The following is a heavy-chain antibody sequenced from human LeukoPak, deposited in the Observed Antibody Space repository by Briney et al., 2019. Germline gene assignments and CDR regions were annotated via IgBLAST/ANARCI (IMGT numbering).Heavy chain of an antibody. J-gene: IGHJ4*02. V-gene: IGHV3-21*01. CDR3: ARDGGYDPFDY. Sequence: GGSLRLSCAASGFTFSSYSMNWVRQAPGKGLEWVSSISSSSSYIYYADSVKGRFTISRDNAKDSLYLQMNSLRAEDTAAYYCARDGGYDPFDYWGQGTLVTVSS. CDR1: GFTFSSYS. CDR2: ISSSSSYI. D-gene: IGHD5-12*01.